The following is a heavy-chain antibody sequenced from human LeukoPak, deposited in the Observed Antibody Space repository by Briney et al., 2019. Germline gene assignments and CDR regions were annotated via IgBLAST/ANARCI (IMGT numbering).Heavy chain of an antibody. CDR2: INAGNGNT. J-gene: IGHJ5*02. Sequence: GASVKASCKASGYTFTSYAMHWVRQAPGQRLEWMGWINAGNGNTKYSQKFQGRVTITRDTSASTAYMELSSLRSEDTAVYYCARDKWSTTVTSYWFDPWGQGTLVTVSS. V-gene: IGHV1-3*01. D-gene: IGHD4-17*01. CDR1: GYTFTSYA. CDR3: ARDKWSTTVTSYWFDP.